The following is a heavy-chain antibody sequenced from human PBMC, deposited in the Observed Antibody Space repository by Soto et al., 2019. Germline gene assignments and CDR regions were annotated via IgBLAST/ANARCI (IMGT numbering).Heavy chain of an antibody. CDR3: ARYYYESSGYFEGFDY. CDR2: ISADNGNT. D-gene: IGHD3-22*01. V-gene: IGHV1-18*01. Sequence: QVQLVQSGAEVKKPGAAVKVSCKASGYTSTTYGISWVRQAPGQGLEWLGWISADNGNTNYAQKVQGRVTMTIDTTSNTAYMELRSMRSDDTAVYYCARYYYESSGYFEGFDYWGQGTLVTVSS. J-gene: IGHJ4*02. CDR1: GYTSTTYG.